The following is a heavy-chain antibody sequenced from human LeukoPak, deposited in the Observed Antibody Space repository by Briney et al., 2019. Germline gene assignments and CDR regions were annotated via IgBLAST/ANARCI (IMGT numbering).Heavy chain of an antibody. CDR2: IYYSGGT. Sequence: SETLSLTCTVSGVSISSSGYYWGWIRQPPGKGLEWIGSIYYSGGTHSNPSLKSRVTISVDTSKNQFSLKLTSVTAADTAVYYCARHDYGDYGTFDIWGQGTMVTVSS. V-gene: IGHV4-39*01. CDR3: ARHDYGDYGTFDI. D-gene: IGHD4-17*01. J-gene: IGHJ3*02. CDR1: GVSISSSGYY.